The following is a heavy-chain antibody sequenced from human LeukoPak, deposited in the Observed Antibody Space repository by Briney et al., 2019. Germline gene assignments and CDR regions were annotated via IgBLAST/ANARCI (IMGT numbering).Heavy chain of an antibody. CDR1: GFIFSSYA. Sequence: GGSLRLSCGASGFIFSSYAMSWVRQAPGKGLEWVSAISGSGDSTDYADSVKGRFTISRDNSKNTLYLQMNSLRAEDTAMYYCAKRVYCSRGSCPSNPFNVWGQGTMVTVSS. D-gene: IGHD2-15*01. CDR3: AKRVYCSRGSCPSNPFNV. V-gene: IGHV3-23*01. J-gene: IGHJ3*01. CDR2: ISGSGDST.